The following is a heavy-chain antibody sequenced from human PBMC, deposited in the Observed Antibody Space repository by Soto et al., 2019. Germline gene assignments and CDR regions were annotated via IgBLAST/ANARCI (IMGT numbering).Heavy chain of an antibody. CDR2: IYNSGST. D-gene: IGHD3-10*01. J-gene: IGHJ5*02. Sequence: SETLSLTCTVSGGSINSGGYYWSRIRQHPGKGLEWIGYIYNSGSTYYNPSLKSRITISVDTSKNQFSLKLSSVTAADTAVYYCAREEVAYYGSGSYNWFDPWGQGTLVTVSS. V-gene: IGHV4-31*03. CDR1: GGSINSGGYY. CDR3: AREEVAYYGSGSYNWFDP.